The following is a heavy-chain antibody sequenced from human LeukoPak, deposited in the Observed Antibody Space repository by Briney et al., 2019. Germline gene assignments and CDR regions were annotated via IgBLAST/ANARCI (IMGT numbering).Heavy chain of an antibody. D-gene: IGHD2-2*01. CDR1: GGSMRNYY. CDR3: ARDGSAMYGMDV. CDR2: IYDSGTT. J-gene: IGHJ6*02. V-gene: IGHV4-59*01. Sequence: SETLSLTCTVSGGSMRNYYWTWIRQPPGKGLELIGYIYDSGTTNYNPSLKTPVTISIDTPKNQFSLKLISVTAADTAVYYCARDGSAMYGMDVWGQGTAVTVSS.